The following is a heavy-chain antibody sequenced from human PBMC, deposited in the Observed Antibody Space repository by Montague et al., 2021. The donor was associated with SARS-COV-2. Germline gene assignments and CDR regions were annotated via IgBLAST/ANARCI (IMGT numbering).Heavy chain of an antibody. V-gene: IGHV4-34*01. CDR2: INHSGST. D-gene: IGHD4-11*01. CDR3: ARGGITTRGLIYYYGMDV. J-gene: IGHJ6*02. CDR1: GGSFSGYY. Sequence: SETLSLTCAVYGGSFSGYYWTWIRQSPRKGLEWIGEINHSGSTNYNPSLKSRVTISVDTSKNQFSLKLSSVTAADTAVYYCARGGITTRGLIYYYGMDVWGQGTTVTVSS.